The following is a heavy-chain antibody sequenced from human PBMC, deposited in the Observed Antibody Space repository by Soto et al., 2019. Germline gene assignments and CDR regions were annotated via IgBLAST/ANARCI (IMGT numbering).Heavy chain of an antibody. CDR3: ARDDQRIGSGSYYDHNWTDY. D-gene: IGHD3-10*01. Sequence: GSLRLSCAASGFTFSSYGMHWVRQAPGKGLEWVAVMWYDGSNKYYADSVKGRFTISRDNSKNTLYLQMNSLRAEDTAVYYCARDDQRIGSGSYYDHNWTDYWGQGTLVTVSS. CDR1: GFTFSSYG. CDR2: MWYDGSNK. V-gene: IGHV3-33*01. J-gene: IGHJ4*02.